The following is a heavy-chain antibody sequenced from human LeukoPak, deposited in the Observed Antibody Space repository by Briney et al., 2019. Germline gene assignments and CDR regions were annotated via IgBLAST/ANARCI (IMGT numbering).Heavy chain of an antibody. J-gene: IGHJ6*02. CDR1: GGTFSSYA. V-gene: IGHV1-69*04. Sequence: SVKVSCKASGGTFSSYAISWVRQAPGQGLEWMGRIIPILGIANYAQKFQGRVTITADKSTSTAYMELSSLRSEDTAVYYCARSGTPYYGMDVWGQGTTVTVSS. CDR3: ARSGTPYYGMDV. D-gene: IGHD1-1*01. CDR2: IIPILGIA.